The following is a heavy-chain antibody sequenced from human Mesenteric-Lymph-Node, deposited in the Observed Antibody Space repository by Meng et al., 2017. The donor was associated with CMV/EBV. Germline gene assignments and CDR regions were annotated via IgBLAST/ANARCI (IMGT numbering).Heavy chain of an antibody. CDR1: GFTFSSYW. J-gene: IGHJ4*02. V-gene: IGHV3-74*01. D-gene: IGHD3-3*01. CDR2: INSDGSST. Sequence: GESLRLSCAASGFTFSSYWMHWVRQAPGKGLVWVSRINSDGSSTSYADSVKGRFTISRDNAKNTLYLQMNSLRAEDTAVYYCARVETYYDFWSGYSIPYWGQGTLVTVSS. CDR3: ARVETYYDFWSGYSIPY.